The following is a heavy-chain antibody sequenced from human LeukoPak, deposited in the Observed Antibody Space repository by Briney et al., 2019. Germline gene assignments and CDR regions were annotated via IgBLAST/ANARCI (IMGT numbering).Heavy chain of an antibody. D-gene: IGHD3-10*01. CDR3: ASGYYYGSGDFYYGMDV. J-gene: IGHJ6*02. Sequence: QSGGSLRLSCGASGFTFSSYGMHWVRQAPGKGLEWVAVISYDGSNKYYADSVKGRFTISRDNSKNTLYLQMNSLRAEDTAVYYCASGYYYGSGDFYYGMDVWDQGTTVTVSS. V-gene: IGHV3-30-3*01. CDR1: GFTFSSYG. CDR2: ISYDGSNK.